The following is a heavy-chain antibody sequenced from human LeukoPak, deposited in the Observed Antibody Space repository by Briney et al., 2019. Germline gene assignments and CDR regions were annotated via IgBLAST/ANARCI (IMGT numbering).Heavy chain of an antibody. CDR1: GGSISSGGYY. D-gene: IGHD3-16*02. V-gene: IGHV4-30-2*01. Sequence: PSETLSLTCTVSGGSISSGGYYWSWIRQPPGKGLEWIGYIYHSGSTYYNPSLKSRVTISVDRSKNQFSLKLSSVTAADTAVYYCVRRGYSYRYWGQGTLVTVSS. J-gene: IGHJ4*02. CDR2: IYHSGST. CDR3: VRRGYSYRY.